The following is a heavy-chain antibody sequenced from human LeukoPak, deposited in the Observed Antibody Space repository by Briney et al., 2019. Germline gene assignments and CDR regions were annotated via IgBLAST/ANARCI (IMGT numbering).Heavy chain of an antibody. D-gene: IGHD5-18*01. Sequence: NASETLSLTCTVSGGSISSSSYYWGWIRQPPGKGLEWIGSIYYSGSTYYNPSLKSRVTISVDTSKNQFSLKLSSVTVADTAVYYCARHSVTLNYFDYWGQGTLVTVSS. CDR3: ARHSVTLNYFDY. V-gene: IGHV4-39*01. CDR2: IYYSGST. CDR1: GGSISSSSYY. J-gene: IGHJ4*02.